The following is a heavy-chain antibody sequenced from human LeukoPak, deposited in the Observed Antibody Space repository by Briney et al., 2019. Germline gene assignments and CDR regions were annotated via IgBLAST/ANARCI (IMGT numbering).Heavy chain of an antibody. J-gene: IGHJ4*02. CDR3: AATSYYGSGSYHPFDY. CDR2: ISAYNGNT. Sequence: ASVKVSCKASGNTFTSYGISWVRQAPGQGLEWKGWISAYNGNTNYAQKLQGRVTMTTDTSTSTAYMELRSLRSDDTAVYYCAATSYYGSGSYHPFDYWGQGTLVTVSS. CDR1: GNTFTSYG. D-gene: IGHD3-10*01. V-gene: IGHV1-18*01.